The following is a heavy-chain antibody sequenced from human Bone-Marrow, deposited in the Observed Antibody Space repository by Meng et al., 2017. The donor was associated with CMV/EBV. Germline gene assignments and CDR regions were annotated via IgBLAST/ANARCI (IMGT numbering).Heavy chain of an antibody. CDR1: GFSFSSYW. CDR3: ARRISGSGGYPCFDY. D-gene: IGHD3-10*01. J-gene: IGHJ4*02. V-gene: IGHV3-7*04. CDR2: IKRNGSTK. Sequence: SGFSFSSYWMSWVRQAPGKGLEWVANIKRNGSTKYYMDSVKGRFTISRDNAKTSLYLQMNRLRAEDTAVYYCARRISGSGGYPCFDYWGQGTLVTVSS.